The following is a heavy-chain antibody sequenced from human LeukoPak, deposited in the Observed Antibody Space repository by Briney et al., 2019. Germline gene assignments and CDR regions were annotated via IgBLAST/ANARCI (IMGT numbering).Heavy chain of an antibody. CDR3: ATSRAFDYGMDV. CDR1: GYTLTELS. V-gene: IGHV1-24*01. J-gene: IGHJ6*02. CDR2: FDPEDGET. Sequence: ASVKVSCKVSGYTLTELSMHWVRQAPGKGLEWMGGFDPEDGETIYAQKFQGRVTMTEDTSTDTAYMELSSLRSEDTAVYYCATSRAFDYGMDVWGQGTMVTVSS.